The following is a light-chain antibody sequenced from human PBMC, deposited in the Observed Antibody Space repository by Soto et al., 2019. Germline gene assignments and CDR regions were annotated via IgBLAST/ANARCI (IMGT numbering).Light chain of an antibody. CDR3: QQRADWPPLT. Sequence: EIVLTQSPATLSLSPGERATLSCRASQSVSSYLAWYQHKPGQAPRLLIYDASNWATGIPARFSGSGSGTDFTLTISSLEPEDFAVYYCQQRADWPPLTFGGGTKVEIK. J-gene: IGKJ4*01. CDR2: DAS. CDR1: QSVSSY. V-gene: IGKV3-11*01.